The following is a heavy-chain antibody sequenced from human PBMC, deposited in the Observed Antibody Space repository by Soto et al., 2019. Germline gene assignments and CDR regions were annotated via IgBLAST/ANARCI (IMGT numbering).Heavy chain of an antibody. V-gene: IGHV4-4*07. J-gene: IGHJ5*02. CDR3: VRDVGGSGWFAP. Sequence: SETLSLTCSASGIPIDNYYCSWIRQSAGKGLEWIGRSYNSGTTNYNPSLKSRVTMSVDMSKSQFSLNVRSVTPADTAVYYCVRDVGGSGWFAPWGQETLVTVSS. CDR1: GIPIDNYY. CDR2: SYNSGTT.